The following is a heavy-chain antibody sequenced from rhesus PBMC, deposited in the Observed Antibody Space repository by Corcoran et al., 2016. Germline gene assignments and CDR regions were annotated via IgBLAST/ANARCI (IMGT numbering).Heavy chain of an antibody. CDR1: GGSFSSYW. V-gene: IGHV4-80*01. Sequence: QVQLQESGPGLVKPSETLSLTCAVSGGSFSSYWWSWIRQPPGKGLEWIGEINGNSGSTNYNPSLKSPVTVSKDASKNQFSLTLSSVTAADTAVYYCARGYSWNNVGWYFDLWGPGTPITISS. J-gene: IGHJ2*01. D-gene: IGHD1-20*01. CDR2: INGNSGST. CDR3: ARGYSWNNVGWYFDL.